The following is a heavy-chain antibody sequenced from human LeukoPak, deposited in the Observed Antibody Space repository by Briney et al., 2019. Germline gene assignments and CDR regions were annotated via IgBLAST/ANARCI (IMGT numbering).Heavy chain of an antibody. CDR3: APTKWLVPLDS. D-gene: IGHD6-19*01. Sequence: GASVKVSCKASGYTFTNYAINWVRQAPGQGLEWMGWISTHNGDTNYAQKFLGRVTMTTDTSANTAYMDLRSLRSDDTAVYYCAPTKWLVPLDSWGQGTLDTVSS. CDR1: GYTFTNYA. CDR2: ISTHNGDT. J-gene: IGHJ4*02. V-gene: IGHV1-18*01.